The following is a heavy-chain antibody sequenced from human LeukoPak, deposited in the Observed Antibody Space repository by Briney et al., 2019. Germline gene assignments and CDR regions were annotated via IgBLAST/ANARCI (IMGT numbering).Heavy chain of an antibody. CDR3: ARGGWGRSGWTDY. D-gene: IGHD6-19*01. CDR2: INPNSGGT. J-gene: IGHJ4*02. Sequence: ASVKVSCKASGYTFTGYYMHWVRQAPGQGLEWMGWINPNSGGTNYAQKFQGRVTMTRNTSISTAYMELSSLRSEDTAVYYCARGGWGRSGWTDYWGQGTLVTVSS. CDR1: GYTFTGYY. V-gene: IGHV1-2*02.